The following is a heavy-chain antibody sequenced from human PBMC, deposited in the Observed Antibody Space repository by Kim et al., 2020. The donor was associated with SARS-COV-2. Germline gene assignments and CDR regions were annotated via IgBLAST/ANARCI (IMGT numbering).Heavy chain of an antibody. J-gene: IGHJ6*02. CDR1: GYSFTSYW. V-gene: IGHV5-51*01. CDR2: IYPGDSDT. CDR3: ARTSGSIITIFGVVTPGAAYGMDV. D-gene: IGHD3-3*01. Sequence: GESLKISCKGSGYSFTSYWIGWVRQMPGKGLEWMGIIYPGDSDTRYSPSFQGQVTISADKSISTAYLQWSSLKASDTAMYYCARTSGSIITIFGVVTPGAAYGMDVWGQGTTVTVSS.